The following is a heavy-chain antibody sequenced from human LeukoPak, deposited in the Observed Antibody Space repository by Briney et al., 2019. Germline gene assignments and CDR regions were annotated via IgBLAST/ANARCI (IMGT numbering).Heavy chain of an antibody. CDR3: ARAKRGLSDY. J-gene: IGHJ4*02. Sequence: ASVKVSCKASGGTFSSYTSSWVRQAPGQGLEWMGWISAYNGNTNYAQKLQGRVTMTTDTSTSTAYMELRSLRSDDTAVYYCARAKRGLSDYWGQGTLVPVSS. D-gene: IGHD3-16*02. CDR2: ISAYNGNT. V-gene: IGHV1-18*01. CDR1: GGTFSSYT.